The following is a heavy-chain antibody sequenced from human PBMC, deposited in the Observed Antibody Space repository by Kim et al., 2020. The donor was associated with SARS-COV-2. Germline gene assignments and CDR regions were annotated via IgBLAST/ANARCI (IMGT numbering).Heavy chain of an antibody. V-gene: IGHV3-21*01. CDR3: ARDGSDYDFWSGYYGAGYYYYYMDV. CDR2: ISSSSSYI. D-gene: IGHD3-3*01. CDR1: GFTFSSYS. Sequence: GGSLRLSCAASGFTFSSYSMNWVRQAPGKGLEWVSSISSSSSYIYYADSVKGRFTISRDNAKNSLYLQMNSLRAEDTAVYYCARDGSDYDFWSGYYGAGYYYYYMDVWGKGTTVTVSS. J-gene: IGHJ6*03.